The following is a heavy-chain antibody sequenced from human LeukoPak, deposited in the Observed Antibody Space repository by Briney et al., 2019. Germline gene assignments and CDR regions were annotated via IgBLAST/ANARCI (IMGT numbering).Heavy chain of an antibody. Sequence: PGGSLRLSCAASGFTFSSYDMHWVRQAPGKGLEWVALIWYDGSNKNYADSVKGRFTISRDNSKNTLFLQMNSLRAEDTAVYYCAREASDAFDIWGQRTMVTVSS. J-gene: IGHJ3*02. CDR1: GFTFSSYD. CDR2: IWYDGSNK. CDR3: AREASDAFDI. V-gene: IGHV3-33*01.